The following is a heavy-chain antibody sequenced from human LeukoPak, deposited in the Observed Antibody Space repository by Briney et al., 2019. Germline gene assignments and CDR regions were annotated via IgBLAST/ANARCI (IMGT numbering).Heavy chain of an antibody. CDR2: FDPENGET. D-gene: IGHD5-12*01. Sequence: ASVKVSCKVSGYTLTDLSMHWVRQAPGRGLEWMGGFDPENGETNYAQKFQGRVTMTKDTSTDTAYMELSRLRSEDTAVYYCATGGGYDCGFDYWGQGTLVTVSS. V-gene: IGHV1-24*01. J-gene: IGHJ4*02. CDR1: GYTLTDLS. CDR3: ATGGGYDCGFDY.